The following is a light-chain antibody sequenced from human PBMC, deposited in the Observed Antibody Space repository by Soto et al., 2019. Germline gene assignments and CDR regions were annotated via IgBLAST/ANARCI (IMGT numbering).Light chain of an antibody. CDR3: QQYYSTPLT. CDR1: QSVLYNSNNKNY. CDR2: GAS. V-gene: IGKV4-1*01. Sequence: DIVMTQSPDSLAVSLGERATINCKSSQSVLYNSNNKNYLAWYQQKPGQPPKLLIYGASTRESGVPDRFSGSGSGTDFTLTISSLQAEDVAVYYCQQYYSTPLTFGGGTKVEIK. J-gene: IGKJ4*01.